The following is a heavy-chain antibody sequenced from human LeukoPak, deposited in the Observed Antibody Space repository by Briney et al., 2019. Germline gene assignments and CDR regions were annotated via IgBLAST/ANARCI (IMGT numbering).Heavy chain of an antibody. Sequence: PGGSLRLSCAASEFTFSSYWVSWVRQAPGKGLEWVANIKQDGSEKYYVDSVKGRFTISRDNAKQSFYLQMTSLRAEDTAVYYCARDNDPYFDYWGQGTLVTVSS. D-gene: IGHD1-1*01. CDR1: EFTFSSYW. J-gene: IGHJ4*02. CDR2: IKQDGSEK. V-gene: IGHV3-7*04. CDR3: ARDNDPYFDY.